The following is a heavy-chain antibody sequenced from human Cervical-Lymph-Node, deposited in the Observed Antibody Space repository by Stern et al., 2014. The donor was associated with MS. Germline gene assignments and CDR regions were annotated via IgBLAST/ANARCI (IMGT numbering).Heavy chain of an antibody. CDR1: GFTFSNYG. Sequence: MQLVESGGGVVQPGRSLRLSCAASGFTFSNYGMHWVRQAPGKGLGWVAVILYDGTNPYYADSVKDRFTISRDNSKSTLYLQMNSLRTEDTAVYYCAKVGCRRTTQRCYFDNWGQGTLVTVSS. V-gene: IGHV3-30*18. J-gene: IGHJ4*02. CDR3: AKVGCRRTTQRCYFDN. CDR2: ILYDGTNP. D-gene: IGHD2-2*01.